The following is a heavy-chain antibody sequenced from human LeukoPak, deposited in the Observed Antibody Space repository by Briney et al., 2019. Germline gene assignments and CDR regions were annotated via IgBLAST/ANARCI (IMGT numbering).Heavy chain of an antibody. J-gene: IGHJ3*02. CDR3: ARGKDYYGSGSPDGGPGAFDI. CDR1: GFTFSDYY. Sequence: KPGGSLRLSCAASGFTFSDYYMSWIRQAPGKGLEWVSYISSSSSYTNYADSVKGQFTISRDNAKNSLYLQMNSLRAEDTAVYYCARGKDYYGSGSPDGGPGAFDIWGQGTMVTVSS. CDR2: ISSSSSYT. D-gene: IGHD3-10*01. V-gene: IGHV3-11*06.